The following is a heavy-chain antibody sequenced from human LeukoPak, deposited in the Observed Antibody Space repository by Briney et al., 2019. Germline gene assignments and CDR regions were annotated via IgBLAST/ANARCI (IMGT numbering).Heavy chain of an antibody. J-gene: IGHJ5*02. D-gene: IGHD2-15*01. CDR1: GDSVSSNSAA. V-gene: IGHV6-1*01. Sequence: SQTLSLTCAISGDSVSSNSAAWNWIRQSPSRGLEWLGRTYYRSKWYNDYAVSVKSRITINSDTSKNQFSLQLNSVTPEDTAVYYCARDDGRMMYNWFDPWGQGTLVTVSS. CDR3: ARDDGRMMYNWFDP. CDR2: TYYRSKWYN.